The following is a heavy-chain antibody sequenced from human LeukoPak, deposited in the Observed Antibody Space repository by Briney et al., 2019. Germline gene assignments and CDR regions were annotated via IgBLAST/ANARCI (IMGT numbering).Heavy chain of an antibody. CDR2: FDPEDGET. V-gene: IGHV1-24*01. J-gene: IGHJ4*02. CDR1: GYTLTELS. D-gene: IGHD4-17*01. CDR3: ASRSVVDGDYVPFDY. Sequence: ASVKVSCKVSGYTLTELSMHWVRQAPGKGLVWMGGFDPEDGETIYAQKFQGRVTMTEDTSTDTAYMELSSLRSEDTAVYYCASRSVVDGDYVPFDYWGQGTLVTVSS.